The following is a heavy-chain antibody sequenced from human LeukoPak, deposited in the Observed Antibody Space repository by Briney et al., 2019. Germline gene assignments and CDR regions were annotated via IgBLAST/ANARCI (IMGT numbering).Heavy chain of an antibody. D-gene: IGHD3-10*01. CDR3: ARDKIVRGVPLYYYYGMDV. V-gene: IGHV3-21*01. CDR2: ISSSSSYI. Sequence: PGGSLRLSCAASGFTFSSFGMSWVRQAPGKGLEWVSSISSSSSYIYYADSVKGRFTISRDNAKNSLYLQMNSLRAEDTAVYYCARDKIVRGVPLYYYYGMDVWGQGTTVTVSS. J-gene: IGHJ6*02. CDR1: GFTFSSFG.